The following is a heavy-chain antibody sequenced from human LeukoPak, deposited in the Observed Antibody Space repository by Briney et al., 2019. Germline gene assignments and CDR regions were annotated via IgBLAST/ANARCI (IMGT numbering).Heavy chain of an antibody. Sequence: SVKVSCKASGGTFSSYAISWVRQAPGQGLEWMGGIIPIFGTANYAQRFQGRVTITADESTSTAYMELSSLRSEHTAVYYCATENYDFWIGYGTYYMYVWVKGTTVTVSS. D-gene: IGHD3-3*01. CDR1: GGTFSSYA. CDR3: ATENYDFWIGYGTYYMYV. V-gene: IGHV1-69*01. CDR2: IIPIFGTA. J-gene: IGHJ6*03.